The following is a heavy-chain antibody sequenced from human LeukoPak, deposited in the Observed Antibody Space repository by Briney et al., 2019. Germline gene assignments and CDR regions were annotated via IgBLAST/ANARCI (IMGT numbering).Heavy chain of an antibody. J-gene: IGHJ4*02. CDR3: AKDRTHHSGIVGATAFDY. D-gene: IGHD1-26*01. CDR1: GFTFSSYA. CDR2: ISGSGGST. Sequence: PGGSLRLSCAASGFTFSSYAMSWVRQAPGKGLEWVSAISGSGGSTYYADSVKGRFTISRDNSKNTLYLQMNSLRAEDTAVYYCAKDRTHHSGIVGATAFDYWGQGTLVTVSS. V-gene: IGHV3-23*01.